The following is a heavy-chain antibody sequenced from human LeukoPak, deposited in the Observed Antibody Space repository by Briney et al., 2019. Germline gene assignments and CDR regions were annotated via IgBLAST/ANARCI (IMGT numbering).Heavy chain of an antibody. CDR2: ISYDGSNK. CDR1: GFTFSSYG. D-gene: IGHD5-18*01. J-gene: IGHJ4*02. CDR3: AKARDTAMGVSDY. Sequence: GRSLRLSCAASGFTFSSYGMHWARQAPGKGLEWVAVISYDGSNKYYADSVKGRFTISRDNSKNTLYLQMNSLRAEDTAVYYCAKARDTAMGVSDYWGQGTLVTVSS. V-gene: IGHV3-30*18.